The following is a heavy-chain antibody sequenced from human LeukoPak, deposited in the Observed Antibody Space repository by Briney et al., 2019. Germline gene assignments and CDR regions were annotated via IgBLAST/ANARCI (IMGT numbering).Heavy chain of an antibody. CDR1: GFTFSSYG. V-gene: IGHV3-33*01. D-gene: IGHD3-22*01. Sequence: PGRSLRLSCAASGFTFSSYGMHWVRQAPGKGLEWVAVIWYDGSNKYYADSVKGRFTISRDNSKNTLYLQMNSLRDEDTAVYYCARDYYDGGGYFDYWGQGALVTVSS. CDR3: ARDYYDGGGYFDY. J-gene: IGHJ4*02. CDR2: IWYDGSNK.